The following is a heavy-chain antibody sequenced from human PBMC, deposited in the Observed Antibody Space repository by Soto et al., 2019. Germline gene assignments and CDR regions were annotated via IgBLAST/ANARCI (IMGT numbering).Heavy chain of an antibody. Sequence: PGGSLRLSCVASGISFSSYAMHWVRQAPDKGLEWVAVIRHYGSYIGYADSVKGRFTISRDNSKNTLYLQMNSLRAEDTAVYYCATRYYDFWSGSYWGQGTLVTVSS. CDR1: GISFSSYA. D-gene: IGHD3-3*01. CDR3: ATRYYDFWSGSY. J-gene: IGHJ4*02. CDR2: IRHYGSYI. V-gene: IGHV3-30*02.